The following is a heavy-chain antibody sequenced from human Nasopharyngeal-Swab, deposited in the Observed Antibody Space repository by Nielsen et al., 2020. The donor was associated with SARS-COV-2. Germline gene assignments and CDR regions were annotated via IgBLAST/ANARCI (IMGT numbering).Heavy chain of an antibody. D-gene: IGHD7-27*01. CDR1: GYTLTELS. V-gene: IGHV1-2*06. CDR3: ARDDLTAYDAFDI. CDR2: INPNSGGT. Sequence: ASVKVSCKVSGYTLTELSMHWVRQAPGQGLEWMGRINPNSGGTNYAQKFQGRVTMTRDTSISTAYMELSRLRSDDTAVYYCARDDLTAYDAFDIWGQGTMVTVSS. J-gene: IGHJ3*02.